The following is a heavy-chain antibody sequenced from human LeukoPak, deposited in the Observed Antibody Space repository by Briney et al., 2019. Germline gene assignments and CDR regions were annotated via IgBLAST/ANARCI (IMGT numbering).Heavy chain of an antibody. V-gene: IGHV3-13*01. Sequence: GGSLRLSCAASGFTFSGYGMHWVRQATGKGLEWVSAIGTAGDTYYPGSVKGRFTISRENAKNSLYLQMNSLRAGDTAVYYCAREIRDAYHPRAHWYFDLWGRGTLVTVSS. J-gene: IGHJ2*01. D-gene: IGHD2-2*01. CDR3: AREIRDAYHPRAHWYFDL. CDR2: IGTAGDT. CDR1: GFTFSGYG.